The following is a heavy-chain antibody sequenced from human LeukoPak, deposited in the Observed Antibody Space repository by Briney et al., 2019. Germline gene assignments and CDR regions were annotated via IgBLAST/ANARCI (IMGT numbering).Heavy chain of an antibody. CDR2: LSYDGSNK. V-gene: IGHV3-30-3*01. CDR1: GFTFSSYA. J-gene: IGHJ1*01. D-gene: IGHD3-22*01. CDR3: ARDFDYYDSSGYGDPNPEYFQH. Sequence: PGRSLRLSCAASGFTFSSYAMHWVRQAPGKGLEWVAVLSYDGSNKYYADSVKGRFTISRDNSKNTLYLQMNSLRAEDTAVYYCARDFDYYDSSGYGDPNPEYFQHWGQGTLVTVSS.